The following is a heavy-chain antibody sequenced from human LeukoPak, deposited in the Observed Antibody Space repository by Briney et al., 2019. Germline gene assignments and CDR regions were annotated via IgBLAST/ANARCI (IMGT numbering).Heavy chain of an antibody. D-gene: IGHD5-24*01. V-gene: IGHV4-59*12. CDR3: ARGRRLHKRFDY. J-gene: IGHJ4*02. CDR1: GGSFSGYY. Sequence: SETLSLTCAVYGGSFSGYYWSWIRQPPGEGLEWIGYIYYSGSTNYSPSLKSRVTISLDTSKNQFSLKLSSVTAADTAVYYCARGRRLHKRFDYWGQGTLVTVSS. CDR2: IYYSGST.